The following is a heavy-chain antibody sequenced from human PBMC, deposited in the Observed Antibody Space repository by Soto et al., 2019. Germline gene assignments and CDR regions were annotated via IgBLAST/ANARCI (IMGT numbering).Heavy chain of an antibody. D-gene: IGHD3-22*01. CDR2: IYYSGNT. V-gene: IGHV4-30-4*01. J-gene: IGHJ4*02. CDR3: ARGEVSYDISGDSTH. CDR1: GGSISSDNYY. Sequence: QVQLQESGPGLVKPSQTLSLTCTVSGGSISSDNYYWSWIREPPGKGLEWIGYIYYSGNTYYNPSLKSRVTISLDTSKNQFSLKLSSVTAADTAVYYCARGEVSYDISGDSTHWGQGTLVTVSS.